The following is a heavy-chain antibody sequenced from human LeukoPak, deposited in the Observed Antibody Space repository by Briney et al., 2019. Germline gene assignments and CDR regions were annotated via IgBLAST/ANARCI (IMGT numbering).Heavy chain of an antibody. V-gene: IGHV1-18*01. CDR2: ISTYNGNT. J-gene: IGHJ4*02. Sequence: ASVKVSCKASGYTFNSYNISWVRMAPGQGLEWMAWISTYNGNTNYAQKVQGRVTMTTDTSTSTAYMELRSLRSDDTAVYYCARVLRYDFWSAYYFDYWGQGTLVTVSS. CDR1: GYTFNSYN. CDR3: ARVLRYDFWSAYYFDY. D-gene: IGHD3-3*01.